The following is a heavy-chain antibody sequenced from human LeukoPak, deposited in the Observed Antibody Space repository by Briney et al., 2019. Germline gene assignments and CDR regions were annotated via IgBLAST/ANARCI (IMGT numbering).Heavy chain of an antibody. CDR1: GFTFDDYA. V-gene: IGHV3-9*01. CDR2: ISWNSGSI. Sequence: GGSLRLSCAASGFTFDDYAMHWVRHAPGKGPEWVSGISWNSGSIGYADSVKGRFTISRDNAKNSLYLQMNSLRAEDTALYYCAKDIGYDFWSGSFDYWGQGTLVTVSS. J-gene: IGHJ4*02. CDR3: AKDIGYDFWSGSFDY. D-gene: IGHD3-3*01.